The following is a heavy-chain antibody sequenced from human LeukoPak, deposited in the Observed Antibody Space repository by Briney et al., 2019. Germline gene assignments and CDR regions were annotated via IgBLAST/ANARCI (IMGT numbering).Heavy chain of an antibody. CDR3: ARGYVYGDFP. CDR1: GGSISSQY. CDR2: IYSSGST. Sequence: SETLSLTCTVSGGSISSQYWNWIRQPAGKGLEWIGRIYSSGSTIYNPSLKSRVTMSVDTSKIQFSLELSSVTAADTAVYYCARGYVYGDFPWGQGTLVSVSS. J-gene: IGHJ5*02. V-gene: IGHV4-4*07. D-gene: IGHD2-21*02.